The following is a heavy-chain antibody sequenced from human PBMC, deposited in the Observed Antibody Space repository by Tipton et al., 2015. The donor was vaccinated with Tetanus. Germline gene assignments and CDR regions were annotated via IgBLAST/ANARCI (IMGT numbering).Heavy chain of an antibody. Sequence: GLVKPSETLSLTCTVSGGSISSYYRTWIRQPAGKGLEWIGRLYTSGSANYNPSLKSRVTMSVDTSKNQFSLKLSSVTAADTAVYYCARMQRYGMDVWGQGTTVTVSS. CDR3: ARMQRYGMDV. CDR2: LYTSGSA. J-gene: IGHJ6*02. CDR1: GGSISSYY. D-gene: IGHD6-25*01. V-gene: IGHV4-4*07.